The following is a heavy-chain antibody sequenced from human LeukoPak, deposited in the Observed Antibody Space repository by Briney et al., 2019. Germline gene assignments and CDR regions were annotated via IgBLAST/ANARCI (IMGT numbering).Heavy chain of an antibody. V-gene: IGHV1-2*02. J-gene: IGHJ6*03. D-gene: IGHD3-10*01. CDR2: INPNSGGT. Sequence: GASVKVSCKASGYTFTGYYMHWVRQAPGQGLEWMGWINPNSGGTNYAQNFQGRVTMTEDTSTDTAYMELSSLRSEDTAVYYCATARGGYDYYMDVWGKGTTVTVSS. CDR3: ATARGGYDYYMDV. CDR1: GYTFTGYY.